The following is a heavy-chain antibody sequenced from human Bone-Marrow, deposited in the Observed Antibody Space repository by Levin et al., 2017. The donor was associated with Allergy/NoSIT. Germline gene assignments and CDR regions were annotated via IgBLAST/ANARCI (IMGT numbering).Heavy chain of an antibody. D-gene: IGHD5-24*01. CDR1: GFTFSTFA. V-gene: IGHV3-23*01. CDR2: ISSSGGTT. Sequence: GGSLRLSCAASGFTFSTFAMSWVRQTPGKGPEWVSAISSSGGTTYYAESVKGRFTISRDNSKSTLHLQMNSLRVDDTAIYYCANNFFPGDGWPFDYWGQGTLVTVSS. J-gene: IGHJ4*02. CDR3: ANNFFPGDGWPFDY.